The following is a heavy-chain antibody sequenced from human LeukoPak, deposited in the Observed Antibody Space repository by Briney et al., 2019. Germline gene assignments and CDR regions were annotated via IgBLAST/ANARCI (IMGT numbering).Heavy chain of an antibody. CDR2: IKSDGSRT. CDR3: ASRVVPAGDAFDI. V-gene: IGHV3-74*01. CDR1: GFTFSSYW. J-gene: IGHJ3*02. Sequence: GGSLRLSCAASGFTFSSYWMHWVRQAPGKGLVWVSRIKSDGSRTSYADSVKGRFTISRDNAKNTLNLQMNSLRAEDTAVYYCASRVVPAGDAFDIWGQGTMITVSS. D-gene: IGHD2-2*01.